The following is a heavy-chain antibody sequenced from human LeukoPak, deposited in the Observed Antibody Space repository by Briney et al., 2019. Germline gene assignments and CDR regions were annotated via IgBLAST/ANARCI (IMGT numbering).Heavy chain of an antibody. CDR3: ARDLNKGVAANDY. CDR2: INPNSGGT. CDR1: GYTFTSYG. V-gene: IGHV1-2*02. Sequence: GASVKVSCKASGYTFTSYGISWVRQAPGQGLEWMGWINPNSGGTNYAQKFQGRVTMTRDTSISTAYMELSRLRSDDTAVYYCARDLNKGVAANDYWGQGTLVTVSS. D-gene: IGHD2-15*01. J-gene: IGHJ4*02.